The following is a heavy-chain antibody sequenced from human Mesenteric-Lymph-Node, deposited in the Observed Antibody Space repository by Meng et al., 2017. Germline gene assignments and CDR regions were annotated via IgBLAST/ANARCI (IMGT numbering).Heavy chain of an antibody. CDR3: AREGRSHQVGVSVY. Sequence: GSGLGKHSPPLSRPCTVSGGSISSGDYYWSWIRQPPGKGLEWIGYIYNSGSTYYNPSLKSRVTISVDTSKNQFSLKLRFVTAADTAVYYCAREGRSHQVGVSVYWGQGNLVTVSS. D-gene: IGHD2-21*01. V-gene: IGHV4-30-4*01. CDR1: GGSISSGDYY. CDR2: IYNSGST. J-gene: IGHJ4*02.